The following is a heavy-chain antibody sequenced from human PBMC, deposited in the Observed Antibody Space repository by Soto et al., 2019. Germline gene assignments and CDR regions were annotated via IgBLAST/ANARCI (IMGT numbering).Heavy chain of an antibody. V-gene: IGHV1-18*01. CDR2: ISAYNGNT. CDR1: GYTFTSYG. D-gene: IGHD2-15*01. CDR3: ARILDYCSGGSCYMVGFDY. J-gene: IGHJ4*02. Sequence: ASVKVSCKASGYTFTSYGISWVRQVPGQGLEWMGWISAYNGNTNYAQKLQGRVTMTTDTSTSTAYMELRSLRSDDTAVYYCARILDYCSGGSCYMVGFDYWGQGTLGTVSS.